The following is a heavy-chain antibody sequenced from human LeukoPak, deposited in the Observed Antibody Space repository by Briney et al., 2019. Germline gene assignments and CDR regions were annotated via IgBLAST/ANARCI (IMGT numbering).Heavy chain of an antibody. CDR3: ARDGYSGFDFGNY. CDR2: IKQDGSEK. Sequence: GGSLRLSCAASGFTFSSYLMSWVRQAPGKGLEWVANIKQDGSEKYYVDSVKGRFTISRDNAKNSLYLQMNSLRAEDTAVYYCARDGYSGFDFGNYWGQGTLVTVSS. D-gene: IGHD5-12*01. V-gene: IGHV3-7*01. CDR1: GFTFSSYL. J-gene: IGHJ4*02.